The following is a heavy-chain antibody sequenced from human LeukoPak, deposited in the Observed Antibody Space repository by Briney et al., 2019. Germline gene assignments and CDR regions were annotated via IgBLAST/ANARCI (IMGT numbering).Heavy chain of an antibody. CDR3: AKDMNGQLWSHGMDV. D-gene: IGHD5-18*01. Sequence: PGRSLRLSCAASGFTFDDYAMHWVRQAPGKGLEWVSGISWNSGSIGYADSVKGRFTISRDNAKNSLYLQMNSLRAEDTALYYCAKDMNGQLWSHGMDVWGQGTTVTVSS. CDR2: ISWNSGSI. J-gene: IGHJ6*02. CDR1: GFTFDDYA. V-gene: IGHV3-9*01.